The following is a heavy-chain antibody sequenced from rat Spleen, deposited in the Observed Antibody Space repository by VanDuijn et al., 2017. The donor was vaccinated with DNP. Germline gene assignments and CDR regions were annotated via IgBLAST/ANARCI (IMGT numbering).Heavy chain of an antibody. CDR2: ISSSGGRT. D-gene: IGHD1-4*01. Sequence: EVQLVESGGGLVQPGRSMKVSCAASGFTFSNFPMAWVRQAPTKGLEWVATISSSGGRTYYRDSVKGRFTISRDIAKSTLYLQMNSLRSEVTATYYCTRNRVGHAPMDAWGQGTPVTVSS. J-gene: IGHJ4*01. V-gene: IGHV5-46*01. CDR1: GFTFSNFP. CDR3: TRNRVGHAPMDA.